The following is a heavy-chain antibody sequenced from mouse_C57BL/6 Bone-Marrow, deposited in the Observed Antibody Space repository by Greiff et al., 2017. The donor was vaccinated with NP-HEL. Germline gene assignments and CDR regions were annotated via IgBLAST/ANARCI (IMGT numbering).Heavy chain of an antibody. CDR3: ARRGFSFAY. CDR2: INPYNGGT. CDR1: GYTFTDYY. J-gene: IGHJ3*01. Sequence: EVQLQQSGPVLVKPGASVKMSCKASGYTFTDYYMNWVKQSHGKSLEWIGVINPYNGGTSYNQKFKGKATLTVDKSSSTAYMELNSLTSEDSAVYYCARRGFSFAYWGQGTLVTVSA. V-gene: IGHV1-19*01.